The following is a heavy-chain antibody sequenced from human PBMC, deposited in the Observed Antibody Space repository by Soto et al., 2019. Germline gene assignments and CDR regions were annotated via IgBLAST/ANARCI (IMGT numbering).Heavy chain of an antibody. CDR3: ARGSGYSGYGDFDY. CDR1: GGSISSYY. D-gene: IGHD5-12*01. J-gene: IGHJ4*02. V-gene: IGHV4-59*01. Sequence: PSETLSLTCTVSGGSISSYYWSWIRQPPGKGLEWIGYIYYSGSTNYNPSLKSRVTISVDTSKNQFSLKLSSVTAADTAVYYCARGSGYSGYGDFDYRAQGTPVTVSS. CDR2: IYYSGST.